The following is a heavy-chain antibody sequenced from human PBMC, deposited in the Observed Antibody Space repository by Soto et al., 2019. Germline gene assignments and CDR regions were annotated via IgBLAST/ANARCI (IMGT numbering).Heavy chain of an antibody. Sequence: QVHLVESGGGVVQPGRSLRLSCAASGFTFSSYGIHWVRQAPGKGLEWVAVIWYDGSKEYYADSVRGRFTISRDNSKNALYLQMSRLRAEDTAVYYCARGTGQQDPDYFYYWGQGTLVTVSS. D-gene: IGHD6-13*01. CDR3: ARGTGQQDPDYFYY. CDR1: GFTFSSYG. CDR2: IWYDGSKE. J-gene: IGHJ4*02. V-gene: IGHV3-33*01.